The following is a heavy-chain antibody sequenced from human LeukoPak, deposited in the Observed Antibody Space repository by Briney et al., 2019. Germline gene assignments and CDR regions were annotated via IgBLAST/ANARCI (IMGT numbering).Heavy chain of an antibody. D-gene: IGHD3-10*01. V-gene: IGHV4-34*01. J-gene: IGHJ6*02. CDR3: ARDRGVSYGMDV. CDR2: INHGGST. Sequence: SETLSLTCAVYGGSFSGYYWSWIRQPPGKGLEWIGEINHGGSTNYNPSLKSRVTISVDTSKNQFSLKLSSVTAADTAVYYCARDRGVSYGMDVWGQGTTVTVSS. CDR1: GGSFSGYY.